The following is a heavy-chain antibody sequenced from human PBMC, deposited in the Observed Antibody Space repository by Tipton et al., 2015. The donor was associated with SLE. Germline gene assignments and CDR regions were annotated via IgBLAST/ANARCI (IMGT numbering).Heavy chain of an antibody. CDR2: IYYSGTT. D-gene: IGHD1-26*01. V-gene: IGHV4-59*08. J-gene: IGHJ4*02. CDR1: GGSISTYY. Sequence: TLSLTCTVSGGSISTYYWSWIRQRPGKGLEWIGYIYYSGTTNYNPSLESRVTISVDTSKNQFSLRLSSVTAADTAVYYCARGGRYIGSYYYFDYWGQGTLVTVSS. CDR3: ARGGRYIGSYYYFDY.